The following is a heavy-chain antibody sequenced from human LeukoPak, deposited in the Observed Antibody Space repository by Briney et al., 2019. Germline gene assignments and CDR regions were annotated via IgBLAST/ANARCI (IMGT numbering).Heavy chain of an antibody. CDR3: ASGVAGGIAVDRKWTRLYGMDV. V-gene: IGHV3-66*01. J-gene: IGHJ6*02. CDR2: IYSGGST. CDR1: GFTVSGNY. Sequence: GGSLRLSCAASGFTVSGNYMNWVRQAPGKGLEWVSVIYSGGSTDYTDSVKGRFTISRDNSKNTVYLQMDSPRGDDTAVYYCASGVAGGIAVDRKWTRLYGMDVWGQGTTVTVSS. D-gene: IGHD6-19*01.